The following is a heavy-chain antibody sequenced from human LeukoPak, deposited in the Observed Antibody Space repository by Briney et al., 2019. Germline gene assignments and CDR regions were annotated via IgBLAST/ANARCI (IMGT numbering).Heavy chain of an antibody. V-gene: IGHV3-53*01. CDR2: MYTGGST. J-gene: IGHJ3*02. CDR1: GFLVSRNY. CDR3: ARRISGASYAFDI. Sequence: AGSLRLSCAASGFLVSRNYMSWVRQAPGKGLEWISVMYTGGSTYYADSVKGRFTISRDNSKNTLNLQMNSLRAEDTALYYCARRISGASYAFDIWGQGTMVTVSS.